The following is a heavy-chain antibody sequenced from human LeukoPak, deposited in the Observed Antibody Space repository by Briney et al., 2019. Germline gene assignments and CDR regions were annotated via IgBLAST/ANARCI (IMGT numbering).Heavy chain of an antibody. CDR1: GFTVSTNY. J-gene: IGHJ6*02. CDR2: IWYDGSNK. D-gene: IGHD2-2*01. V-gene: IGHV3-33*08. Sequence: GGSLRLSCAASGFTVSTNYMSWVRQAPGKGLEWVAVIWYDGSNKYYADSVKGRFTISRDNSKNTLYLQMNSLRAEDTAVYYCARGLSYCSSTSCYDYYYYYGMDVWGQGTTVTVSS. CDR3: ARGLSYCSSTSCYDYYYYYGMDV.